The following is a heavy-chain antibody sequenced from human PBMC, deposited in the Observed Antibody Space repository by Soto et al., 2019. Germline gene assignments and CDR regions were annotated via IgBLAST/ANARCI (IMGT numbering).Heavy chain of an antibody. CDR3: ARHEDSSSWYGYWFDP. Sequence: ASVKVSCKASGGTFSSYTISWVRQAPGQGLEWMGRIIPILGIANYAQKFQGRVTITADKSTSTAYMELSSLRSEDTAVYYCARHEDSSSWYGYWFDPWGQGTLVTVSS. CDR2: IIPILGIA. V-gene: IGHV1-69*02. CDR1: GGTFSSYT. D-gene: IGHD6-13*01. J-gene: IGHJ5*02.